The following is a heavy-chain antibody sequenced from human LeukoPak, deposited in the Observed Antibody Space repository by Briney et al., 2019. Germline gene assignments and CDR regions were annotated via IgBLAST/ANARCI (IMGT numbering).Heavy chain of an antibody. CDR2: IYYSGST. J-gene: IGHJ4*02. D-gene: IGHD3-3*01. V-gene: IGHV4-39*07. Sequence: KPSETLSLTCTVSGGPISSSSYYWGWIRQPPGKGLEWIGSIYYSGSTYYNPSLKSRVTISVDTSKNQFSLKLSSVTAADTAVYYCARGSITIFGVVTFDYWGQGTLVTVSS. CDR1: GGPISSSSYY. CDR3: ARGSITIFGVVTFDY.